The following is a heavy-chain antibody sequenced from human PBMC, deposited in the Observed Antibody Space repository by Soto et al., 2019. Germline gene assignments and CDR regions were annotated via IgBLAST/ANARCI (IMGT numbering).Heavy chain of an antibody. V-gene: IGHV4-61*01. Sequence: SETLSLTCTVSGGSVSSGSYYWSWIRQPPGKGLEWIGYIYYSGSTNYNPSLKSRVTISVDTSKNQFSLKLSSVTAADTAVYYCAAYSGSYCLDYWGQGTLVTVSS. CDR2: IYYSGST. CDR1: GGSVSSGSYY. J-gene: IGHJ4*02. D-gene: IGHD1-26*01. CDR3: AAYSGSYCLDY.